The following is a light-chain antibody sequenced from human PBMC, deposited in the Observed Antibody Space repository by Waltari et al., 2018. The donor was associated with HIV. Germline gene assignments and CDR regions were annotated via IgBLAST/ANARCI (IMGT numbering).Light chain of an antibody. Sequence: QSALTQPHSVSGSPGQSLTISCPGTSSSVDTFVSWYQQHPGNAPQVIIYNVNNRPSGVPDRFSGSKSGNTAFLTISGLQADDEAEYHCCSHAGNFIFAFGTGTKVTVL. CDR1: SSSVDTF. CDR3: CSHAGNFIFA. CDR2: NVN. V-gene: IGLV2-11*01. J-gene: IGLJ1*01.